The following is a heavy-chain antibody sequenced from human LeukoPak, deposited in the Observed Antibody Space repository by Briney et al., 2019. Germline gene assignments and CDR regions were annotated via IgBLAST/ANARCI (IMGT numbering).Heavy chain of an antibody. Sequence: SETLSLTCAVYGGSFSGYYWSWIRQPPGKGLEWIGEINHSGSSNYNPSLKSRVTISVDTSKNQFSLKLSSVTAADTTVYYCARGEDGDYYFQHWGQGTLVTVSS. CDR3: ARGEDGDYYFQH. V-gene: IGHV4-34*01. J-gene: IGHJ1*01. D-gene: IGHD4-17*01. CDR1: GGSFSGYY. CDR2: INHSGSS.